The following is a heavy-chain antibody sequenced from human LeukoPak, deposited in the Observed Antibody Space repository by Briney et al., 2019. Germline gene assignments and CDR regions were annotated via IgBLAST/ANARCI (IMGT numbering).Heavy chain of an antibody. J-gene: IGHJ3*02. Sequence: PSETLSLTCAVSGGSTSSYYWSWIRQPPGRGLEWIGCFYHSGKTIYNPSLKSRVTISVDTSKNQFSLMLNSVTAADTATYYCARHQKDSYDSIFHAFEIWGQGTMATVSS. D-gene: IGHD3-22*01. V-gene: IGHV4-59*03. CDR3: ARHQKDSYDSIFHAFEI. CDR1: GGSTSSYY. CDR2: FYHSGKT.